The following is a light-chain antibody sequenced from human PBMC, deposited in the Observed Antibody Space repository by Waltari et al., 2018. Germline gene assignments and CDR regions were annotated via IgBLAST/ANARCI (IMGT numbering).Light chain of an antibody. J-gene: IGLJ2*01. Sequence: QSVLTQPPSASGPPGQTLTIPCSGSRSTLGRNFASCYQQFPGQAPKLLIFRNNQRPSGVPDRFSGSKSGSSASLAISGLRSDDEANYYCASWDDSLSGGIFGGGTEVTVL. CDR1: RSTLGRNF. V-gene: IGLV1-47*01. CDR3: ASWDDSLSGGI. CDR2: RNN.